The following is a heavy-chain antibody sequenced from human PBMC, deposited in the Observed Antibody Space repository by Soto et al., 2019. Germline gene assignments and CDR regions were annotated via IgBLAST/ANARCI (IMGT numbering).Heavy chain of an antibody. CDR2: INQDGTER. CDR3: ARAINSAYDY. V-gene: IGHV3-7*05. D-gene: IGHD2-21*01. Sequence: EVQLVESGGGLVQPGESLRLSCAASGRTLSSHWMGWVRQAPGTGLEWVATINQDGTERFYVESMKGRSTISRDTAQNSLYLEVHSLRAEDTALYYCARAINSAYDYWGRGALVTVSS. CDR1: GRTLSSHW. J-gene: IGHJ4*02.